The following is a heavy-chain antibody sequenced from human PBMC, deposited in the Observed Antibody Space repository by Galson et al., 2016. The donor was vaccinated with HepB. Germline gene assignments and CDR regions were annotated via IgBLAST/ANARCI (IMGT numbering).Heavy chain of an antibody. CDR2: ISRSGVHT. D-gene: IGHD3-22*01. Sequence: SLRLSCAASGFTFSTYAMNWVRQSPGKGLEWVSGISRSGVHTYYGDSVKGRFTISRDNSKNTLYLQMNSLRADDTAVYYCAKDPRRYDTNSDYWGQGTLVTVSS. J-gene: IGHJ4*02. CDR3: AKDPRRYDTNSDY. V-gene: IGHV3-23*01. CDR1: GFTFSTYA.